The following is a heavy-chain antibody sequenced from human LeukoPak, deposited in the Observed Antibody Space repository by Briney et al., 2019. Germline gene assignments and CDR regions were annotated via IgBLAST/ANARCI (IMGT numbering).Heavy chain of an antibody. V-gene: IGHV3-23*01. CDR3: ARDGYSNYWYLNL. D-gene: IGHD6-13*01. CDR2: ISGTGGRT. J-gene: IGHJ4*02. Sequence: PGGSLRLSCAASGFAFSSYAMSWVRQAPGKGLEWVSSISGTGGRTCYADSVKGRFTISRDNSKNTLDLQMNSLRADDTAVYYCARDGYSNYWYLNLWGQGTLVTVSS. CDR1: GFAFSSYA.